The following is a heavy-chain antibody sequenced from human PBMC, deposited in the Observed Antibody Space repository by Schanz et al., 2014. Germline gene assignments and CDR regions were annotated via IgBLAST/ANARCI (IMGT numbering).Heavy chain of an antibody. D-gene: IGHD6-13*01. J-gene: IGHJ4*02. CDR1: GFIFSNSW. Sequence: EVQLVESGGGLVQPGGSLRLSCAASGFIFSNSWMSWVRQAPGKGLEWVANIKQDGSEKYYVDSVKGRFTISRDNGETSVYLQINSLRVEDTAVYYCAKDLAAVGVFDYWGQGTLVTVSS. CDR3: AKDLAAVGVFDY. V-gene: IGHV3-7*03. CDR2: IKQDGSEK.